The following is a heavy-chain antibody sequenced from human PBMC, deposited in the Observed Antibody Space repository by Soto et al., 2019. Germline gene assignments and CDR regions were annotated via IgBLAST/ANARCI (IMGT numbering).Heavy chain of an antibody. CDR2: ISAYNGST. J-gene: IGHJ5*02. D-gene: IGHD3-3*01. Sequence: ASVKVSCKASGYTSTSYGISWVRRAPGQGLEWMGWISAYNGSTNYAQKLQGRVTMTTDTSTSTAYMELRSLRSDDTAVYYCARAPVLRFLEWLPTDDNWFDPWGQGTLVTVSS. CDR3: ARAPVLRFLEWLPTDDNWFDP. V-gene: IGHV1-18*04. CDR1: GYTSTSYG.